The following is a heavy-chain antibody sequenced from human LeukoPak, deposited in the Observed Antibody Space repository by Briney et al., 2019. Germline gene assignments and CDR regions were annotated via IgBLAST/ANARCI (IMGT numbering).Heavy chain of an antibody. CDR2: IIPIFGTA. J-gene: IGHJ6*02. CDR1: GGTFSSYA. D-gene: IGHD3-3*01. CDR3: ARIQTYYDFWSGYQTYYYYGMDV. Sequence: SVKVSCKASGGTFSSYAISWVRQAPGQGLEWMEGIIPIFGTANYAQKFQGRVTITADESTSTAYMELSSLRSEDTAVYYCARIQTYYDFWSGYQTYYYYGMDVWGQGTTVTVSS. V-gene: IGHV1-69*13.